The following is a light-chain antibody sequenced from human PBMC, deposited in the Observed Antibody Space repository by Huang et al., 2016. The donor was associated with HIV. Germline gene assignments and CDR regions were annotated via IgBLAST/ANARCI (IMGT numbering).Light chain of an antibody. Sequence: DIQMTQSPSSLSASIGDKVTITCQATQDIARFLNWYQQKPGQAPKLLIYDASTLQTGVPSRFSGSGSGTDFSFTISSLQPEDIATYYCQHYDNLRTFGQGTKVEIK. J-gene: IGKJ1*01. CDR1: QDIARF. CDR2: DAS. CDR3: QHYDNLRT. V-gene: IGKV1-33*01.